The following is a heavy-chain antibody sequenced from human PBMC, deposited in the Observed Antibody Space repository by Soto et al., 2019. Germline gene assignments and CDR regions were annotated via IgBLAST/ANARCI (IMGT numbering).Heavy chain of an antibody. D-gene: IGHD3-3*01. CDR3: AKDFTIFGVVMFGMDV. CDR1: GFSFSSYA. J-gene: IGHJ6*02. CDR2: ISGSGGST. Sequence: GGSLRLSCAASGFSFSSYAMSWVRQAPGKGLEWASAISGSGGSTYYADSVKGRFTISRDNSKNTLYLQMNSLRAEDTAVYYCAKDFTIFGVVMFGMDVWGQGTTVTASS. V-gene: IGHV3-23*01.